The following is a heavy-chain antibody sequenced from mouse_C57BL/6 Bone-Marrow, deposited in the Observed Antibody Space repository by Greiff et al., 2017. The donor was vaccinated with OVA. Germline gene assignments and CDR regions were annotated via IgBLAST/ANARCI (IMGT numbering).Heavy chain of an antibody. V-gene: IGHV1-26*01. CDR3: AGYWDVPFDY. CDR1: GYTFTDYY. Sequence: EVQLQQSGPELVKPGASVKISCKASGYTFTDYYMNWVKQSHGKSLEWIGDINPNNGGTNYNQKFKGKATLTVDKSSSTAYMELRSLTSEDSAVYYCAGYWDVPFDYGGQGTTLTVSS. J-gene: IGHJ2*01. D-gene: IGHD4-1*01. CDR2: INPNNGGT.